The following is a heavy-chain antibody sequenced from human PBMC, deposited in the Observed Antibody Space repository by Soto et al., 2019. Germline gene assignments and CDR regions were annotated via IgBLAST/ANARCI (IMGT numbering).Heavy chain of an antibody. J-gene: IGHJ4*02. Sequence: SETLSLTCTVSGGSISSGGYYWNWIRQHPGKGLEWIGYTYYSGNTYYNPSLNSRVTISADTSKSQFSLKLSSVTAADTAVYYCARLSSSGWPIEYWGQGTLVTVSS. V-gene: IGHV4-31*03. D-gene: IGHD6-19*01. CDR3: ARLSSSGWPIEY. CDR1: GGSISSGGYY. CDR2: TYYSGNT.